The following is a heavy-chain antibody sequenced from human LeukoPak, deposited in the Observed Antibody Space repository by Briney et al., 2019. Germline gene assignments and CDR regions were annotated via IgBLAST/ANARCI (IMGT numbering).Heavy chain of an antibody. Sequence: SGGSLRLSCAASGFTVSSNYMTWVRQAPGKGLEWVSVIYSGGSTYYADSVKGRFTISRDNSKNTLYLQMNSLRPEDTAVYYCARVYYGSGSLYYYYYYMDVWGKGTTVTISS. V-gene: IGHV3-53*01. D-gene: IGHD3-10*01. CDR3: ARVYYGSGSLYYYYYYMDV. J-gene: IGHJ6*03. CDR1: GFTVSSNY. CDR2: IYSGGST.